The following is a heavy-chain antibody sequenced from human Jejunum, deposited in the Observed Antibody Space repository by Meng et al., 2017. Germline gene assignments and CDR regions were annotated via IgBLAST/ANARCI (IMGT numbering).Heavy chain of an antibody. Sequence: QITLKESGPKLVQPNPTLPLTCTFSGFSLSTSGVGVGWIRQPPGKALEWLALVYWDDDKRYSPSLKSRLTITKDTSKNQVVLTMTNMDPVDTATYYCAHRLAYSTNYNVGWFDPWGQGTLVTVSS. D-gene: IGHD6-13*01. CDR2: VYWDDDK. V-gene: IGHV2-5*02. CDR3: AHRLAYSTNYNVGWFDP. J-gene: IGHJ5*02. CDR1: GFSLSTSGVG.